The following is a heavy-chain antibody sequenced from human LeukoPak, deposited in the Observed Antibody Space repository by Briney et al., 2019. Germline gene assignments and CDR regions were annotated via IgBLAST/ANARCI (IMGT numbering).Heavy chain of an antibody. Sequence: GSIYHSGSTYYNPSLKSRVTISVDTSKNQFSLKLSSVTAADTAVYYCARGPASYYNAQFDYWGQGTLVTVSS. J-gene: IGHJ4*02. V-gene: IGHV4-38-2*02. CDR3: ARGPASYYNAQFDY. CDR2: IYHSGST. D-gene: IGHD3-10*01.